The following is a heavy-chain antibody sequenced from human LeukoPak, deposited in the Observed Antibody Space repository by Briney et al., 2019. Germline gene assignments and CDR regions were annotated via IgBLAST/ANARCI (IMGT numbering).Heavy chain of an antibody. Sequence: GESLKISCKGSGYSFNTYWIGWVRQLPGKGLEWMAIIYPGDSDTRYNPSLQGQVTVSADKSMTTAYLQWNSLKASDTAMYYCARHRKAPAAQVDYWGQGTLVTVSS. D-gene: IGHD2-2*01. CDR1: GYSFNTYW. J-gene: IGHJ4*02. V-gene: IGHV5-51*01. CDR2: IYPGDSDT. CDR3: ARHRKAPAAQVDY.